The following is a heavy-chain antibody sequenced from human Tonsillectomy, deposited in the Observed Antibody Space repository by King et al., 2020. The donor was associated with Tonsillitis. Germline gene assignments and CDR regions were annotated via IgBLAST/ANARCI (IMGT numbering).Heavy chain of an antibody. CDR1: GFSLSISGMC. J-gene: IGHJ4*02. CDR3: ARILFASSGFRFDY. Sequence: QLTLKESGPALVRPTQTLTLTCTFSGFSLSISGMCVSWIRQPPGKALEWLARIDWDDDKYYNTSLKTRLTVSKDTSKNQVVLTMTNMDPVDTATYYCARILFASSGFRFDYWGQGTLVSVSS. CDR2: IDWDDDK. D-gene: IGHD3-22*01. V-gene: IGHV2-70*15.